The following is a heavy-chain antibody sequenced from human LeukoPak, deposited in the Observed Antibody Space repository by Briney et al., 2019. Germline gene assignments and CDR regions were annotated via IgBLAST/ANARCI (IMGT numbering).Heavy chain of an antibody. CDR2: ISSSGSTI. D-gene: IGHD3-10*01. V-gene: IGHV3-48*04. CDR3: ARESAVRSYLDY. J-gene: IGHJ4*02. Sequence: GGSLRLSCAASGFTFSSYAMSWVRQAPGKGLEWVSYISSSGSTIYYADSVKGRFTISRDNAKNSLYLQMNSLRAEDTAVYYCARESAVRSYLDYWGQGTLVTVSS. CDR1: GFTFSSYA.